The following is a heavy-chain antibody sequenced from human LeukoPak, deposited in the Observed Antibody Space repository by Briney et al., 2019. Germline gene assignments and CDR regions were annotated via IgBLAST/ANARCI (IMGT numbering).Heavy chain of an antibody. Sequence: PGGSLRLSCAASGFTVSRNYMSWVRQAPGKGREWVSVIYSGGSDSSTYYADSVKGRFTISRDDSKNTLYLQMNSLRAEDTAVYYCARAEGWSLVIGWHFDLWGRGTLVTVSS. CDR2: IYSGGSDSST. J-gene: IGHJ2*01. D-gene: IGHD2-21*01. CDR1: GFTVSRNY. V-gene: IGHV3-66*02. CDR3: ARAEGWSLVIGWHFDL.